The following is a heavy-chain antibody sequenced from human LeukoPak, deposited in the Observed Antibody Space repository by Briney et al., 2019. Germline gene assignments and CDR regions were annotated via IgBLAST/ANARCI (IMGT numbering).Heavy chain of an antibody. V-gene: IGHV3-30*02. CDR2: IRYDGSNK. J-gene: IGHJ4*02. CDR1: GFTFSSYG. D-gene: IGHD1-7*01. CDR3: AKDAGSNYLNGYYFDY. Sequence: GGSLRLSCAAPGFTFSSYGMHWVRQAPGKGLEWVAFIRYDGSNKYYADSVKGRFTISRDNSKNTLYLQMNSLRAEDTAVYYCAKDAGSNYLNGYYFDYWGQGTLVTVSS.